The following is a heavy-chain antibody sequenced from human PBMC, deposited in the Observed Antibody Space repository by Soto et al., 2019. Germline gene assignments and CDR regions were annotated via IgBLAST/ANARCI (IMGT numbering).Heavy chain of an antibody. CDR2: TYWDVDQ. V-gene: IGHV2-5*02. CDR1: GFSLKTIGVS. CDR3: ARWPTDNSWSGPVDY. Sequence: QITLKESGPTLVRPTQTLTLTCSFSGFSLKTIGVSVGWIRRPPGKALERLALTYWDVDQRYSPSLKTRLTVTKDTSKSPLVLAMTTMDTVDTGAYYLARWPTDNSWSGPVDYWGPGIVVTVSS. J-gene: IGHJ4*02. D-gene: IGHD3-3*01.